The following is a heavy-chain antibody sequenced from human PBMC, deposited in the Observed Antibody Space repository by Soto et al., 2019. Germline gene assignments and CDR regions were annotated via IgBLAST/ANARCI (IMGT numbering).Heavy chain of an antibody. Sequence: GGSLRLSCAAPGFTFSSYAMSWVRQAPGKGLEWVSAISGSGGATYYADSVKGHFTISRDNSKNTVYLQMNSLRAEDTAIYYCAKDSRWVPGAKYYYSYGMDVWGQGTIGTVSS. D-gene: IGHD1-26*01. V-gene: IGHV3-23*01. CDR1: GFTFSSYA. CDR2: ISGSGGAT. J-gene: IGHJ6*02. CDR3: AKDSRWVPGAKYYYSYGMDV.